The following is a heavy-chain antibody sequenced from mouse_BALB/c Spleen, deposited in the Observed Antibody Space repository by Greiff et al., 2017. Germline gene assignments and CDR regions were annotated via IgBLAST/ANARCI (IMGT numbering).Heavy chain of an antibody. CDR1: GYTFTDYE. Sequence: QVHVKQSGAELVRPGASVTLSCKASGYTFTDYEMHWVKQTPVHGLEWIGAIDPETGGTAYNQKFKGKATLTADKSSSTAYMELRSLTSEDSAVYYCTRGLWYPFAYWGQGTLVTVSA. D-gene: IGHD2-1*01. V-gene: IGHV1-15*01. CDR2: IDPETGGT. J-gene: IGHJ3*01. CDR3: TRGLWYPFAY.